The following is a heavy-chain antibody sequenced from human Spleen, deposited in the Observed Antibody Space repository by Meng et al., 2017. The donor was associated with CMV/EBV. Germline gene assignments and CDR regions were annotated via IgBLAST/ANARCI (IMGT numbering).Heavy chain of an antibody. V-gene: IGHV4-39*07. D-gene: IGHD3-16*01. J-gene: IGHJ5*02. CDR2: MLYGGST. CDR1: RGSISSSSRY. CDR3: ARVWGGDNWFDP. Sequence: SETLSLTCTVSRGSISSSSRYWGWVRQAPGKGLEWIGSMLYGGSTFYNPSLKSRVSISIDVSKNQFSLSLSSVTAADTAVYYCARVWGGDNWFDPWGQGILVTVSS.